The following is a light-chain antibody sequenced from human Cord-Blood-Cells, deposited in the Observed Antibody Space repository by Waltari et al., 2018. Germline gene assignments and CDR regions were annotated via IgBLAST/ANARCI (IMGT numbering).Light chain of an antibody. Sequence: DIVMTQSPDSLAVSLGERDTINCKSSKSVLYSSNNKNYLAWYQQKPGQPHKLLIDWASTRESGVPDRFSGSGSGTDFTLTISSLQAEDVAVYYCQQYYSTPITFGPGTKVDIK. CDR1: KSVLYSSNNKNY. V-gene: IGKV4-1*01. CDR3: QQYYSTPIT. J-gene: IGKJ3*01. CDR2: WAS.